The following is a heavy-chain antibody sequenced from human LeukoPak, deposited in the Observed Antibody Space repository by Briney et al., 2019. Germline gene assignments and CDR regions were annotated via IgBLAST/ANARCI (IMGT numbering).Heavy chain of an antibody. CDR3: ARYYGSGSYHKGTFFDY. Sequence: SETLSLTCAVYGGSFSGYYWSWIRQPPGKGLEWIGEINHSGSTNYNPSLKSRVTISVDTSKNQFALKLSSVTAADTAVYYCARYYGSGSYHKGTFFDYWGQGTLVTVSS. D-gene: IGHD3-10*01. CDR1: GGSFSGYY. J-gene: IGHJ4*02. V-gene: IGHV4-34*01. CDR2: INHSGST.